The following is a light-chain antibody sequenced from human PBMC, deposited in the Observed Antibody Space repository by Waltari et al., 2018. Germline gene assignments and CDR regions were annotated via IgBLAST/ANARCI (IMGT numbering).Light chain of an antibody. CDR1: NIESQS. V-gene: IGLV3-21*01. J-gene: IGLJ1*01. CDR3: QVWDANTDPGV. Sequence: SYVLTQPPSVSVAPGETVRITCGGNNIESQSVHWYRKRPGRAPVVVISYDNDRAAGIPERFSGSNSGNTATLTISRVEAGDEADYYCQVWDANTDPGVFGTGTEVTVL. CDR2: YDN.